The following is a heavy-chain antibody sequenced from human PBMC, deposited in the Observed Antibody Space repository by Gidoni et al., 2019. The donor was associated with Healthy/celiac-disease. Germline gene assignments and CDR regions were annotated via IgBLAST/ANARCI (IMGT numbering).Heavy chain of an antibody. CDR1: GFTFSSYG. CDR3: ARSEWELLSGFGY. J-gene: IGHJ4*02. V-gene: IGHV3-33*01. D-gene: IGHD1-26*01. CDR2: IWYDGSNK. Sequence: QVQLVESGGGVVQPGRSLRLSCAASGFTFSSYGMHWVRQAPGKGLEWVAVIWYDGSNKYYADSVKGRFTISRDNSKNTLYLQMNSLRAEDTAVYYCARSEWELLSGFGYWGQGTLVTVSS.